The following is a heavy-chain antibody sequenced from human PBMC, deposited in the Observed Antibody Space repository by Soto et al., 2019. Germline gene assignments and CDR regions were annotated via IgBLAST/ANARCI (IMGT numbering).Heavy chain of an antibody. Sequence: HPGGSLRLSCAASGFTFSSFAMSWVRQAPGKGLEWVSRISGSGVETHYADSVNGRFTISRDNSNNTLYLQMNSLRAEDTALYYCAKARYCTNGVCYRYYYYGMDVWGQGTTVTVSS. J-gene: IGHJ6*02. CDR1: GFTFSSFA. V-gene: IGHV3-23*01. CDR2: ISGSGVET. D-gene: IGHD2-8*01. CDR3: AKARYCTNGVCYRYYYYGMDV.